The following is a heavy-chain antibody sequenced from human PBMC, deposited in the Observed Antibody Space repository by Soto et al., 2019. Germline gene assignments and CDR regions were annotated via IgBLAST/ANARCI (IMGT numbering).Heavy chain of an antibody. V-gene: IGHV1-8*01. CDR2: MNPISGNT. Sequence: GASVKVSCKASGYTFTSYDINWVRQATGQGLEWMGWMNPISGNTGYAQKFQGRVTMTRNTSISTAYMELSSLRSEDTAVYYCANGVVPAGSHYYYYGMDVWGQGTTVTVSS. CDR1: GYTFTSYD. J-gene: IGHJ6*02. CDR3: ANGVVPAGSHYYYYGMDV. D-gene: IGHD2-2*01.